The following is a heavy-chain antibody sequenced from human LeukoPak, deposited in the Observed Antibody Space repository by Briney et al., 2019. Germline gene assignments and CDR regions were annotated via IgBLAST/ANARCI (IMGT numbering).Heavy chain of an antibody. CDR3: ARSSGGYCSSTSCPFYYYYGMDV. CDR2: INPNSGGT. J-gene: IGHJ6*02. Sequence: GASVKVSCKASGYTFTGYYMHWVRQAPGQGLEWMGRINPNSGGTNYAQKFQGWVTMTRDTSISTAYMELSRLRSDDTAVYYCARSSGGYCSSTSCPFYYYYGMDVWGQGTTVTVSS. D-gene: IGHD2-2*03. V-gene: IGHV1-2*04. CDR1: GYTFTGYY.